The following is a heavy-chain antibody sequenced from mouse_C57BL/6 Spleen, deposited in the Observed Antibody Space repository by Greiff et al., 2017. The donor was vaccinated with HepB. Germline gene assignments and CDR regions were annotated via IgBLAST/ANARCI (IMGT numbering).Heavy chain of an antibody. CDR2: IHPNSGST. CDR3: ASLTGTLFDY. V-gene: IGHV1-64*01. D-gene: IGHD4-1*01. J-gene: IGHJ2*01. Sequence: QVQLQQPGAELVKPGASVKLSCKASGYTFTSYWMHWVKQRPGQGLEWIGMIHPNSGSTNYNEKFKSKTTLTVDKSSSTAYMQLSSLTSEDSAVYYCASLTGTLFDYWGQGTTLTVSS. CDR1: GYTFTSYW.